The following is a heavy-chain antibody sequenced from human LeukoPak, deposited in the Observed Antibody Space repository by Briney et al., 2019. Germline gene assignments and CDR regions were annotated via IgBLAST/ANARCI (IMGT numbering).Heavy chain of an antibody. V-gene: IGHV3-7*01. D-gene: IGHD6-19*01. CDR1: GFTFSEYW. CDR2: IKGDGTKM. Sequence: PGGSLRLSCGASGFTFSEYWMTRVRQAPGRGPEWVANIKGDGTKMYYVDSVKGRFTISRDNDKNSLYLQMNNLRVEDTAVYHCARDGSCFDFWGQGALVTVSS. CDR3: ARDGSCFDF. J-gene: IGHJ4*02.